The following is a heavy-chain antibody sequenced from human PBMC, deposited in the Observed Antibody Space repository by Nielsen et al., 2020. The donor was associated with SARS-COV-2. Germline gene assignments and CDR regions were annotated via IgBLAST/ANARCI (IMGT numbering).Heavy chain of an antibody. CDR3: AREYSRSGNWFDP. CDR2: IYPGDSDT. CDR1: GYSFTSYW. V-gene: IGHV5-51*01. D-gene: IGHD6-6*01. Sequence: GESLKISCKGSGYSFTSYWIGWVRQMPGKGLEWVGIIYPGDSDTRYSPSFQGQVTISVDKSISTAYLQWSSLKASDTAMYYCAREYSRSGNWFDPWGQGSLVTVSS. J-gene: IGHJ5*02.